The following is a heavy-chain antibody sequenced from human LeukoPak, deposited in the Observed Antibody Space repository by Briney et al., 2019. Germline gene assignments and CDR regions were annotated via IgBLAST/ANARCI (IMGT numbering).Heavy chain of an antibody. CDR1: GYTFTSYY. CDR2: INPSGGST. D-gene: IGHD6-13*01. Sequence: ASVKVSCKASGYTFTSYYMHWVRQAPGQGLEWMGIINPSGGSTSYAQKFQGRVTMTRDTSTSTVYMELSSLRSEDTAVYYCARAPSSSWYQSSRWFDPWGQGTLVTVS. J-gene: IGHJ5*02. CDR3: ARAPSSSWYQSSRWFDP. V-gene: IGHV1-46*01.